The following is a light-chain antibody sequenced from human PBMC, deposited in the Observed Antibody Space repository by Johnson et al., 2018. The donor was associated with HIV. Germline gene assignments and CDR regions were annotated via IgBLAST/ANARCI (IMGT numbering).Light chain of an antibody. CDR2: DNN. CDR1: SSNIGNNY. Sequence: QSVLTQPPSVSAAPGQTVTISCSGSSSNIGNNYVSWYQQLPGTAPKLLIYDNNKRPSGIPDRFSGSKSGTSATLGITGLQTGDEADYYCGTWDTSLSAGVFVPGTKVSVL. CDR3: GTWDTSLSAGV. J-gene: IGLJ1*01. V-gene: IGLV1-51*01.